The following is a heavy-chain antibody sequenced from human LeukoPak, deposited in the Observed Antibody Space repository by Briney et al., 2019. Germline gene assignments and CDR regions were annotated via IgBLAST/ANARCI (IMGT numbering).Heavy chain of an antibody. Sequence: ESAPTLVNPTQTLTLTCTFSGFSLSTTGEGVAWIRQPSGKAPEWLALISWDDNDRYSPSLKNRLTVTKDTSNNQVVLTMINMDPVDTGTYFCVHTTILRFFGDLSVRFDPWGQGTLVTVSS. CDR2: ISWDDND. CDR1: GFSLSTTGEG. V-gene: IGHV2-5*02. J-gene: IGHJ5*02. D-gene: IGHD3-3*01. CDR3: VHTTILRFFGDLSVRFDP.